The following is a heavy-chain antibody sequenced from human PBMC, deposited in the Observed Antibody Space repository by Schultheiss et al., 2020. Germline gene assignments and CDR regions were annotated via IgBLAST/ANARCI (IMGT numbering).Heavy chain of an antibody. V-gene: IGHV4-59*01. CDR3: ARVVAATRYETPYGMDV. Sequence: SETLSLTCTVSGGSISSYYWSWIRQPAGKGLEWIGYIYYSGSTNYNPSLKSRVTISVDTSKNQFSLKLSSVTAADTAVYYCARVVAATRYETPYGMDVWGQGTTVNVSS. CDR2: IYYSGST. J-gene: IGHJ6*02. CDR1: GGSISSYY. D-gene: IGHD2-15*01.